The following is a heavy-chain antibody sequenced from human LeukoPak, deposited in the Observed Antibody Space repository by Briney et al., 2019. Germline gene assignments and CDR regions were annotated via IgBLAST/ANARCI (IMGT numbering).Heavy chain of an antibody. Sequence: SETLSLTCTVSGGSIGNYHWSWIRQPAGKGLEWIGQIHTSGSTNYNPPLKSRVTMSIDTPENQLSLTIRSVTAADTAVYYCARRDISSGWSFNYWGRGTLVTVSS. J-gene: IGHJ4*02. CDR2: IHTSGST. V-gene: IGHV4-4*07. CDR1: GGSIGNYH. CDR3: ARRDISSGWSFNY. D-gene: IGHD6-19*01.